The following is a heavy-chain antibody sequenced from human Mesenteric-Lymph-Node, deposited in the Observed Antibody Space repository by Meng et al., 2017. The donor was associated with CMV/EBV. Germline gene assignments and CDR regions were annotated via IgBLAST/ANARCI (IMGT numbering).Heavy chain of an antibody. V-gene: IGHV4-34*01. CDR3: ARGRSALSWYYFDH. Sequence: GSLRLSCAVHGGSCRGYYWSWIRQPPGKGLEWIGEINHSGITNYNPSLKSRVTISIDTSRNQFSLKVSSVTAADTAVYYCARGRSALSWYYFDHWGQGTLVTVSS. D-gene: IGHD1-1*01. CDR2: INHSGIT. CDR1: GGSCRGYY. J-gene: IGHJ4*02.